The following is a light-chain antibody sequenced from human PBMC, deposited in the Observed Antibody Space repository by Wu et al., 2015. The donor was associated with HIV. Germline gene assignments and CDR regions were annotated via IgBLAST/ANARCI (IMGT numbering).Light chain of an antibody. V-gene: IGKV3-15*01. CDR3: QQYDNWPPFT. CDR2: GAS. CDR1: QSVSSD. Sequence: EIVMTQSPATLSVSPGERATLSCRASQSVSSDLAWYQQKTGQAPRLLIYGASNRASGIPARFSGSGSGTEFTLTIGSVQSEXFGVYSCQQYDNWPPFTFGQGHDW. J-gene: IGKJ5*01.